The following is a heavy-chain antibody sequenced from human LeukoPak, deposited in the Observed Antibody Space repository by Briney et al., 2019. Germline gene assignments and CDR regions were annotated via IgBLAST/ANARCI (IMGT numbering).Heavy chain of an antibody. Sequence: SQTLSLTCTVSGASITNDDYYWSWIRQHPGKGLEWIGYIYFSGSTYYNPTLKSRASVSVDTSKGQFSLRLTSVTAADTAVYYCARRAPFSNWFDPWGQGTLVIVSS. V-gene: IGHV4-31*03. CDR2: IYFSGST. CDR1: GASITNDDYY. J-gene: IGHJ5*02. D-gene: IGHD2-2*01. CDR3: ARRAPFSNWFDP.